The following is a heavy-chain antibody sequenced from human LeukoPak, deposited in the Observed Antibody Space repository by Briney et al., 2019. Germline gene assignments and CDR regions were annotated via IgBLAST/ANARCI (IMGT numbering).Heavy chain of an antibody. CDR2: IKSKTDGGTT. V-gene: IGHV3-15*01. Sequence: GGSLRLSCAASGFTFSHFWMSWVRQAPGKGLEWVGRIKSKTDGGTTDYAAPVKGRFTISRDDSKNTLYLQMNSLKTEDTAVYYCTTEHEYSSGWDYWGQGTLVTVSS. CDR3: TTEHEYSSGWDY. D-gene: IGHD6-19*01. J-gene: IGHJ4*02. CDR1: GFTFSHFW.